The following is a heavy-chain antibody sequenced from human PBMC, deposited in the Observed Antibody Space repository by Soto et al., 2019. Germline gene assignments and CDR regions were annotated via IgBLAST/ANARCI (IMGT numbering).Heavy chain of an antibody. D-gene: IGHD4-17*01. CDR1: GGSISSYY. CDR2: IYYSGST. V-gene: IGHV4-59*01. CDR3: ARDLYGDYDFDY. Sequence: PSETLSLTCTVSGGSISSYYWSWIRQPPGKGLEWIGYIYYSGSTNYNPSLKSRVTISVDTSKNQFSLKLSSVTAADTAVYYCARDLYGDYDFDYWGQGTLVTVSS. J-gene: IGHJ4*02.